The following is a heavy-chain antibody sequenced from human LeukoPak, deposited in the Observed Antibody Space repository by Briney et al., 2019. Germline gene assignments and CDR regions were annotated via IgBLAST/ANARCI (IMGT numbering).Heavy chain of an antibody. V-gene: IGHV4-39*07. CDR2: IYYSGST. J-gene: IGHJ3*02. Sequence: SETLSLTCTVSGGSISSSSYYWGWIRQPPGKGLEWIGSIYYSGSTYYNPSLKSRVTISVDTSKNQFSLKLSSVTAADTAVYYCARDAAYYYDSSGTPDAFDIWGQGTMVTVPS. D-gene: IGHD3-22*01. CDR1: GGSISSSSYY. CDR3: ARDAAYYYDSSGTPDAFDI.